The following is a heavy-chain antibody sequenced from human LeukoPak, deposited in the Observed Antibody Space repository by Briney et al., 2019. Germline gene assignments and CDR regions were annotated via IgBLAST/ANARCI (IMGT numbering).Heavy chain of an antibody. CDR1: GRSFSGYY. CDR3: ARGVGYSGYDFDY. V-gene: IGHV4-34*01. Sequence: SETLSLTCAVCGRSFSGYYWSWIRQPPGKGLGWIGEINHSGSTNYNPSLKSRVTISVDTSKNQFSLKLSSVTAADTAVYYCARGVGYSGYDFDYWGQGTLVTVSS. J-gene: IGHJ4*02. CDR2: INHSGST. D-gene: IGHD5-12*01.